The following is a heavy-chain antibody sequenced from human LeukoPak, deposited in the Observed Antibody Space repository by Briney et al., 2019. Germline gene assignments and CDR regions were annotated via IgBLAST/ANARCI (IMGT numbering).Heavy chain of an antibody. Sequence: ASVKVSCKASGYTFTNYAISWVRQAPGQGLEWMGWISGYNDNTNYAQKVQGRVTMTTDTSTSTAYMELRSLRSEDTAVYYCARGVRREMATMWGQGTLVTVSS. V-gene: IGHV1-18*01. D-gene: IGHD5-24*01. J-gene: IGHJ4*02. CDR3: ARGVRREMATM. CDR1: GYTFTNYA. CDR2: ISGYNDNT.